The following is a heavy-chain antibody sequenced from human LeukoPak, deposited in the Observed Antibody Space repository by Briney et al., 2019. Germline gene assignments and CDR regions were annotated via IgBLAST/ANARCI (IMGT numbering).Heavy chain of an antibody. J-gene: IGHJ4*02. Sequence: SETLSLTCTVSGGSISSYYWSWIRQPPGKGLEWIGNIYYSGSTNYNPSLKSRVTISVDTSKNQFSLKLSSVTAADTAVYYCARFNSNYGSRIPYYFDYWGQGTLVTVSS. D-gene: IGHD4-11*01. CDR1: GGSISSYY. V-gene: IGHV4-59*01. CDR3: ARFNSNYGSRIPYYFDY. CDR2: IYYSGST.